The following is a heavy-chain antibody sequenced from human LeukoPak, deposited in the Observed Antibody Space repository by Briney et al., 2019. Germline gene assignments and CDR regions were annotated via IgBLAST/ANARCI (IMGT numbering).Heavy chain of an antibody. V-gene: IGHV4-39*01. CDR1: SGSISSSSYY. CDR3: ARLVVGATVNFDY. D-gene: IGHD2-15*01. J-gene: IGHJ4*02. Sequence: SETLSLTCTVSSGSISSSSYYWGWIRQPPGKGLEWIGSIYYSGSTYYYPSLKSRVTISVDTSKNQLSLKLSSVTAADTAVYYCARLVVGATVNFDYWGQGTLVTVSS. CDR2: IYYSGST.